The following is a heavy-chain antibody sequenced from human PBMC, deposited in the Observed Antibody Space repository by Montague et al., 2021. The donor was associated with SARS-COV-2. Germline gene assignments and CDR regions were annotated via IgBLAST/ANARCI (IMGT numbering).Heavy chain of an antibody. CDR2: IKSKTDGGTT. J-gene: IGHJ6*02. V-gene: IGHV3-15*01. CDR3: ARGLRYFDWSPYGMDV. Sequence: SLRLSCAASGFTFDDYAMHWVRQAPGKGLEWVGRIKSKTDGGTTDYAAPVKGRFTISRDDSKNTLYLQMNSLKTEDTAVYYCARGLRYFDWSPYGMDVWGQGTTVTVSS. D-gene: IGHD3-9*01. CDR1: GFTFDDYA.